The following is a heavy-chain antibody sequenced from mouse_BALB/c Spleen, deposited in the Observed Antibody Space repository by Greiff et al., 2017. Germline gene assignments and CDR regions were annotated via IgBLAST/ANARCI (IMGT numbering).Heavy chain of an antibody. CDR2: INPSNGGT. V-gene: IGHV1S81*02. CDR3: TRSGYYGSSLMDY. D-gene: IGHD1-1*01. J-gene: IGHJ4*01. Sequence: VQLQQSGAELVKPGASVKLSCKASGYTFTSYYMYWVKQRPGQGLEWIGEINPSNGGTNFNEKFKSKATLTVDKSSSTAYMQLSSLTSEDSAVYYCTRSGYYGSSLMDYWGQGTSVTVSS. CDR1: GYTFTSYY.